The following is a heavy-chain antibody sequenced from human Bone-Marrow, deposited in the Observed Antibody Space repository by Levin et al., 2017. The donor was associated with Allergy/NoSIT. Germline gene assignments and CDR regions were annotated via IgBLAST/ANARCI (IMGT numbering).Heavy chain of an antibody. CDR2: ISYRGST. Sequence: SETLSLTCTVSGGSISSSGYHWTWIRQYPNMGLEWIVYISYRGSTYFNPSLKSRLTMSIDTSEQHFSLNLTSVSAADTAIYYCARLDGYSFDYWGQGALVTVTS. D-gene: IGHD1-1*01. V-gene: IGHV4-31*03. CDR1: GGSISSSGYH. CDR3: ARLDGYSFDY. J-gene: IGHJ4*02.